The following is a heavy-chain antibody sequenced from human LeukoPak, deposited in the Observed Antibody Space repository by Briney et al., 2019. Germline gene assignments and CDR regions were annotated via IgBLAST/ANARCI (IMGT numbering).Heavy chain of an antibody. CDR1: GFTFISYA. J-gene: IGHJ6*03. D-gene: IGHD3-3*01. Sequence: SGGSLRLSCAASGFTFISYAIHWVRQAPGKGLEWVAVISFHGTDTFYADSVKGRFTISRDNSKNTLYLHMNSLRAEDTAVYYCARARGDDFWSGYWRYYYYMDVWGKGTTVTVSS. CDR2: ISFHGTDT. V-gene: IGHV3-30*04. CDR3: ARARGDDFWSGYWRYYYYMDV.